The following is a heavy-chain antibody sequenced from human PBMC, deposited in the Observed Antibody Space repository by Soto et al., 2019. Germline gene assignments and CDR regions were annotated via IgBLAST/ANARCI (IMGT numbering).Heavy chain of an antibody. V-gene: IGHV4-59*01. Sequence: LSLTCTVSGGSISSYYWSWIRQPPGKGLEWIGYIYYSGSTNYNPSLKSRVTISVDTSKNQFSLKLSSVTAADTAVYYCARGGAGGAHWYFDLWGRGTLVTVSS. D-gene: IGHD2-8*02. CDR3: ARGGAGGAHWYFDL. CDR2: IYYSGST. CDR1: GGSISSYY. J-gene: IGHJ2*01.